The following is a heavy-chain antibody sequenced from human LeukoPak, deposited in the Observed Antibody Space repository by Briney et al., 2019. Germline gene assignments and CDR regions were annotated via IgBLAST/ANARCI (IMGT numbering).Heavy chain of an antibody. CDR3: ARAISDYDASDI. CDR1: GFTFSSDW. CDR2: IKQDGREK. D-gene: IGHD4-17*01. Sequence: GVSLRLSCAASGFTFSSDWMSWVRQAPGKGLEGVANIKQDGREKYYVDSVKGRFTISRDNAKNSLYLQMNSLRAEDTAVYYCARAISDYDASDIWGQGTMVTVSS. V-gene: IGHV3-7*02. J-gene: IGHJ3*02.